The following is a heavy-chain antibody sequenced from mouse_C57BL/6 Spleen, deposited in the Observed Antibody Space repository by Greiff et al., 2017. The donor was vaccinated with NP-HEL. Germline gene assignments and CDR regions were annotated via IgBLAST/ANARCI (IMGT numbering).Heavy chain of an antibody. CDR3: TTNYYDYDEDAMDY. D-gene: IGHD2-4*01. J-gene: IGHJ4*01. CDR2: IDPEDGDT. Sequence: EVQLQQSGAELVRPGASVKLSCTASGFNIKDYYMHWVKQRPEQGLEWIGRIDPEDGDTEYAPKFQGKATMTADTSSNTAYLQLSSLTSEDTAVYYCTTNYYDYDEDAMDYWGQGTSVTVSS. V-gene: IGHV14-1*01. CDR1: GFNIKDYY.